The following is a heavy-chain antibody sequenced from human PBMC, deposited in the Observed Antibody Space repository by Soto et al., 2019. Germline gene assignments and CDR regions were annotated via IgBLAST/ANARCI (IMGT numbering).Heavy chain of an antibody. D-gene: IGHD1-26*01. J-gene: IGHJ6*02. V-gene: IGHV3-23*01. CDR2: ISGSGGST. Sequence: GGSLRLSCAASGFTFSSYAMSWVRQAPGKGLEWVSAISGSGGSTYYADSVKGRFTISRDNSKNTLYPQMNSLRAEDAAVYYCAKISGNYYYYGMDVWGQGTTVTVSS. CDR3: AKISGNYYYYGMDV. CDR1: GFTFSSYA.